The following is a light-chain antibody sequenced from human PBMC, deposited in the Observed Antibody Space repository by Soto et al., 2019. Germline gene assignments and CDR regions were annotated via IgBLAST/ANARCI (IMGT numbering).Light chain of an antibody. CDR3: CSYASDRTDVV. CDR2: EGS. CDR1: SSDVGTYHL. Sequence: QSALTQPASVSGSPGQSITISCTGASSDVGTYHLVSWYQHHPGKVPKLLIYEGSKRPSGVSNRFSGSKAGNTASLTISGLQAEDEADYYCCSYASDRTDVVFGGGTKLTVL. V-gene: IGLV2-23*01. J-gene: IGLJ2*01.